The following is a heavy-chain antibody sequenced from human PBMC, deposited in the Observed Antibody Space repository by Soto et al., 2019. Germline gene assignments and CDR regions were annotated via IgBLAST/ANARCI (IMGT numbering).Heavy chain of an antibody. CDR2: IKQDGSEK. J-gene: IGHJ6*03. CDR1: GFTFSSYW. Sequence: GGSLRLSCAASGFTFSSYWMSWVRQAPGKGLEWVANIKQDGSEKYYVDSVKGRFTISRDNAKNALYLQMNSLRAEDTAVYYCARGLTYYDFWSGYYKDYYYYMDVWGKGTPVTVSS. CDR3: ARGLTYYDFWSGYYKDYYYYMDV. D-gene: IGHD3-3*01. V-gene: IGHV3-7*03.